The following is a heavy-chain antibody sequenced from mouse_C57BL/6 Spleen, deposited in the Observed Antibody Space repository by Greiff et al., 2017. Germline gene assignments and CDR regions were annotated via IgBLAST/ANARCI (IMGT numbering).Heavy chain of an antibody. CDR2: INYDGSST. CDR1: GFTFSDYY. CDR3: ARDRIYYDYDGGYFDV. D-gene: IGHD2-4*01. V-gene: IGHV5-16*01. J-gene: IGHJ1*03. Sequence: EVKLVESEGGLVQPGSSMKLSCTASGFTFSDYYMAWVRQVPEKGLEWVANINYDGSSTYYLDSLKSRFIISRDNAKNILYLQMSSLKSEDTATYYCARDRIYYDYDGGYFDVGGTGTTVTVSS.